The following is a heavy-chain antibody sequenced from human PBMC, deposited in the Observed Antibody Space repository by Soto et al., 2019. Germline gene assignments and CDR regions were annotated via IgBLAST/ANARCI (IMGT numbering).Heavy chain of an antibody. Sequence: ESGGGLVQPGGSLRLSCAASGFIFSDQWMTWVRQPPGRGLEWVANIKHDGSERFYVDSVKGRFTISRDNTKNSLYLQMDTLTAEDTAVYYCATDVGGDWGQGTLVTVSS. CDR3: ATDVGGD. V-gene: IGHV3-7*05. CDR1: GFIFSDQW. CDR2: IKHDGSER. J-gene: IGHJ4*02. D-gene: IGHD3-16*01.